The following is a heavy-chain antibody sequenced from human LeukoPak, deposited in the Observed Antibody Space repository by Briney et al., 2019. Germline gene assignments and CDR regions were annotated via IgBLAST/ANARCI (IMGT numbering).Heavy chain of an antibody. CDR3: ARDTGKTYYYDSSGYYY. D-gene: IGHD3-22*01. CDR1: GFTFSSYS. J-gene: IGHJ4*02. V-gene: IGHV3-21*01. Sequence: PGGSLRLSCAASGFTFSSYSMNWVRQAPGKGLEWVSSISSSSSYIYYADSVKGRFTISRDNAKNSLYLQMNSLRAEDTAVYYCARDTGKTYYYDSSGYYYWGQGTLVTVS. CDR2: ISSSSSYI.